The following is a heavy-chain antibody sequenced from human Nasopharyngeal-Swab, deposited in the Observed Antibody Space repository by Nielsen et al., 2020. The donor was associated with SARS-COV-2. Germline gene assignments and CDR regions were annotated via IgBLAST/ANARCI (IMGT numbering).Heavy chain of an antibody. V-gene: IGHV3-53*01. Sequence: GESLKISCAVSGLTVSSTYMSWVRRAPGKGLEWVSVTEIGGTTHYADSVKGRFSISRDSSTNTLYLQMNNVRAEDTAVYYCARDLGGGYCTTTNCPGSWGQGTLGTVSS. CDR3: ARDLGGGYCTTTNCPGS. J-gene: IGHJ1*01. D-gene: IGHD2-2*01. CDR2: TEIGGTT. CDR1: GLTVSSTY.